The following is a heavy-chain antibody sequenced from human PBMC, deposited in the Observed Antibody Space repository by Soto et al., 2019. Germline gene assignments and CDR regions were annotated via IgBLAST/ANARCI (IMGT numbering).Heavy chain of an antibody. CDR2: ISGSGGST. V-gene: IGHV3-23*01. D-gene: IGHD5-12*01. CDR3: AKDRDIVAMIGYFDY. Sequence: RLSCAASGFTFSSYAMSWVRQAPGKGLEWVSAISGSGGSTYYADSVKGRFTISRDNSKNTLYLQMNSLRAEDTAVYYCAKDRDIVAMIGYFDYWGQGTLVTVSS. CDR1: GFTFSSYA. J-gene: IGHJ4*02.